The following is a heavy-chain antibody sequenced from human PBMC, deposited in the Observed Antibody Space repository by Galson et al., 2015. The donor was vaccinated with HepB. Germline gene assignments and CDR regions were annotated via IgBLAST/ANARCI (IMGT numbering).Heavy chain of an antibody. CDR1: GFTFSNYW. D-gene: IGHD2-21*02. J-gene: IGHJ4*02. CDR3: ARGTAFDS. V-gene: IGHV3-7*01. CDR2: IKQGGSDK. Sequence: SLRLSCAASGFTFSNYWMSWVRQAPGKGLEWAANIKQGGSDKYYVDSVKGRFTISRDNAENSLYLQMNSLRAEDTAVYYCARGTAFDSWGQGTLVTVSS.